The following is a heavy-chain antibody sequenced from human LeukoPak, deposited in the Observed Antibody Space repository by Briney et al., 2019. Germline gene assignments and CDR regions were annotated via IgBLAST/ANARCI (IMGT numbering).Heavy chain of an antibody. J-gene: IGHJ6*03. V-gene: IGHV3-23*01. Sequence: GGSLRLSCAASGFTFSTFAMIWVRQAPGKGLEWVSGISGSGGITSISGRGGSTYYADSVKGRFTISRDNSKNTLYLQMNSLRAEDTAVYYCARDRVDIVADYYYMDVWGKGTTVTISS. CDR3: ARDRVDIVADYYYMDV. D-gene: IGHD5-12*01. CDR2: ISGRGGST. CDR1: GFTFSTFA.